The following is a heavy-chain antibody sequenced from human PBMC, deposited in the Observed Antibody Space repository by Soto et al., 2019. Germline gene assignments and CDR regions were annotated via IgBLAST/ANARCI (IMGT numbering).Heavy chain of an antibody. CDR2: IEYDGSNK. V-gene: IGHV3-33*01. J-gene: IGHJ2*01. CDR3: ARGLGRWFFDL. Sequence: QVQLVESGGGVVQTGRSLRLSCAVSGFTFSSYGMHWVRQAPGKGLEWVAAIEYDGSNKFYADSVEGRFTISRDNSKNTLYLQMNGLRAEDTAVYYCARGLGRWFFDLWGRATLVTVSS. CDR1: GFTFSSYG. D-gene: IGHD7-27*01.